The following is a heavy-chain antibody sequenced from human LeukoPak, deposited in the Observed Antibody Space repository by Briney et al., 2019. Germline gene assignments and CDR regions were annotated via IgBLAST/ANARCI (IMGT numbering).Heavy chain of an antibody. V-gene: IGHV1-8*01. CDR1: GYTFTSYD. CDR2: MSPNSGNT. D-gene: IGHD3-10*01. CDR3: ALYYYGSGSYHPTMDV. Sequence: ASVKVSCKASGYTFTSYDINWVRQATGQGLEWMGWMSPNSGNTGYAQKFQGRVTMTRNTSISTAYMELSSLRSEDTAVYYCALYYYGSGSYHPTMDVWGQGTTVTVSS. J-gene: IGHJ6*02.